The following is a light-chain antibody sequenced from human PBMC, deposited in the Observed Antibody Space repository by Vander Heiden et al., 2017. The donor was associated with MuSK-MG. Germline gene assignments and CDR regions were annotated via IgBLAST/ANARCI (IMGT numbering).Light chain of an antibody. Sequence: QSALTQPASVSGSPGQSITISCTGTSSDVGGYNYVPWYQQHPGKVPKLMIFDVSNRPSGVSNRFSGSKSGNTASLTISGLQAEDEADYYCSSYTDSSPWVFGGGTKLTVL. V-gene: IGLV2-14*03. CDR1: SSDVGGYNY. CDR3: SSYTDSSPWV. CDR2: DVS. J-gene: IGLJ3*02.